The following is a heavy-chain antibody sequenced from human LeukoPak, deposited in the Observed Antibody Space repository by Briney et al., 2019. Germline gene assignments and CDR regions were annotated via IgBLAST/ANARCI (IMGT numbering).Heavy chain of an antibody. D-gene: IGHD3-10*01. CDR3: ARQFDYYGSGSYYNPGHFDY. CDR1: GYSFTSYW. CDR2: IYPGDSDT. V-gene: IGHV5-51*01. Sequence: GESLKISCKGSGYSFTSYWIGWVRQMPGNGLEWMGIIYPGDSDTRYSPSFQGQVTISADKSISTAYLQWSSLKASDTAMYYCARQFDYYGSGSYYNPGHFDYWGQGTLVTVSS. J-gene: IGHJ4*02.